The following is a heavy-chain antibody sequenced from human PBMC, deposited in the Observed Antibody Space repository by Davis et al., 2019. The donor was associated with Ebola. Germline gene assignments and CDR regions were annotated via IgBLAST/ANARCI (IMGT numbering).Heavy chain of an antibody. Sequence: GESLKISCAASGFTFSSYAMSWVRQAPGKGLEWVSAISGSGGSTYYADSVKGRFTISRDNSKNTLYLQMNSLRAEDTAVYYCAKGRKLFFYDSSGYLRRQTHYYYYYMDVWGKGTTVTVSS. V-gene: IGHV3-23*01. J-gene: IGHJ6*03. CDR1: GFTFSSYA. CDR2: ISGSGGST. D-gene: IGHD3-22*01. CDR3: AKGRKLFFYDSSGYLRRQTHYYYYYMDV.